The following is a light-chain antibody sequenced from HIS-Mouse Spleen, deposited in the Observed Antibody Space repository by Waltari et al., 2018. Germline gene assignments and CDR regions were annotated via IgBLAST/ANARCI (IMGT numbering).Light chain of an antibody. Sequence: QSALTQPASVSGSPGQSITILCTGTSSDVGSYNLLSWYQQHPGKAPKLMIYEGSKRPSGVSNRFSGSKSGNTASLTISGLQAEDEADYYCCSYAGSSTLVFGGGTKLTVL. V-gene: IGLV2-23*01. CDR3: CSYAGSSTLV. J-gene: IGLJ2*01. CDR2: EGS. CDR1: SSDVGSYNL.